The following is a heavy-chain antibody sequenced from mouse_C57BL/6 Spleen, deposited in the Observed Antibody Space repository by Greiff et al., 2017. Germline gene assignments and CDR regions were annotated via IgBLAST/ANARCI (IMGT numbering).Heavy chain of an antibody. J-gene: IGHJ3*01. D-gene: IGHD2-5*01. CDR3: AKRHSNSWFAY. CDR1: GFSLTSYG. Sequence: VKLMESGPGLVQPSQSLSITCTVSGFSLTSYGVHWVRQSPGKGLEWLGVIWRGGSPEYNAAFMSRLSIPKDNSKCQVFFKRNSLQADDTAIYYCAKRHSNSWFAYWGQGTLVTVSA. V-gene: IGHV2-5*01. CDR2: IWRGGSP.